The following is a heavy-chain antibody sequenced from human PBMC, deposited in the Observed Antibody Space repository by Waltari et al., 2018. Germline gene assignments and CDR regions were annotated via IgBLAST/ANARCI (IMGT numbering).Heavy chain of an antibody. CDR2: IYTSGST. J-gene: IGHJ4*02. CDR3: ARGNLGRDGYNFNY. V-gene: IGHV4-61*09. D-gene: IGHD5-12*01. Sequence: QVQLQESGPGLVKPSQTLSLTCTVSGGSISSGSYYWSWTRQPAGKGLEWIGYIYTSGSTNYNPSLKSRVTISVDTSKNQFSLKLSSVTAADTAVYYCARGNLGRDGYNFNYWGQGTLVTVSS. CDR1: GGSISSGSYY.